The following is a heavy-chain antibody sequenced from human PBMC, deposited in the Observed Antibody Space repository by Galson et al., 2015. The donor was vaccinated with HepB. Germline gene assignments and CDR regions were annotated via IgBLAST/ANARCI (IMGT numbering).Heavy chain of an antibody. J-gene: IGHJ4*02. V-gene: IGHV3-21*01. Sequence: SLRLSCAASGFTFSNYSMNWVRQAPGKGLEWVSSISNGSTCIYYADSVKGRFTISRDNAKNSLSLQMNSLRAEDTAMYYCARRLGLREWGFDYWGQGTLVTVSS. CDR1: GFTFSNYS. D-gene: IGHD1-26*01. CDR3: ARRLGLREWGFDY. CDR2: ISNGSTCI.